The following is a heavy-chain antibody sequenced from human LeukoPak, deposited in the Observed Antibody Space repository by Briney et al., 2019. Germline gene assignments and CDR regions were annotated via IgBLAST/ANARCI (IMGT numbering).Heavy chain of an antibody. V-gene: IGHV3-23*01. D-gene: IGHD1-14*01. CDR1: GFIFDTHT. Sequence: QLGGSLRLSCTGSGFIFDTHTLTWVRQAPGKGLEWVASISGSGDSTSYGDSVKGRFTISRDNFKRTVHLEMSNLRADDTAMYYCVRRAAVRGMDFWGLGTTVMVSS. CDR2: ISGSGDST. J-gene: IGHJ6*02. CDR3: VRRAAVRGMDF.